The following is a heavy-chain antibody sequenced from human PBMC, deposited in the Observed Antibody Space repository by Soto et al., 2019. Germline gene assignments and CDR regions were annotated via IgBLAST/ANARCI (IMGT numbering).Heavy chain of an antibody. CDR1: GFTFGDYA. J-gene: IGHJ4*02. V-gene: IGHV3-49*04. D-gene: IGHD3-22*01. CDR3: TRDQYFDSSAYLKHFYDY. CDR2: IRVKAYGGTT. Sequence: PGESLKISCTASGFTFGDYAMSWVRQAPGKGLEWVGCIRVKAYGGTTEYAPSVKGRFTISIDDSKNIAYLQMNSLNTEDTGVYYCTRDQYFDSSAYLKHFYDYWGQGMLVTVSS.